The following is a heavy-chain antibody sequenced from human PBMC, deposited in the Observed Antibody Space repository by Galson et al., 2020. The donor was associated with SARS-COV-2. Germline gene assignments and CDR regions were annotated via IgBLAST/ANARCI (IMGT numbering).Heavy chain of an antibody. CDR2: INSRGDAT. V-gene: IGHV3-64D*06. J-gene: IGHJ5*02. Sequence: GGSLRLSCSASGFTFSGYSMHWVRQTPGRGLEYVSAINSRGDATFYADSVKGRFTISRDNSKSTLFFQMNSLTAEDTAIYYCVRVGTSGYDHWGQGTLVTVSS. D-gene: IGHD3-9*01. CDR3: VRVGTSGYDH. CDR1: GFTFSGYS.